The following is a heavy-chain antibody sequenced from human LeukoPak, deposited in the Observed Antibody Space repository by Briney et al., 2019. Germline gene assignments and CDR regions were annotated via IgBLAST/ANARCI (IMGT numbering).Heavy chain of an antibody. Sequence: ASVKVSCKASGYTFTSYGISWVRQAPGQGLEWMGWISAYNGNTNYAQKLQGRVTMTTDTSTSTAYMELRSLRSDDTAVYYCARDPGYAWGSYRPDYWGQGTLVTVSS. V-gene: IGHV1-18*01. CDR2: ISAYNGNT. J-gene: IGHJ4*02. D-gene: IGHD3-16*02. CDR1: GYTFTSYG. CDR3: ARDPGYAWGSYRPDY.